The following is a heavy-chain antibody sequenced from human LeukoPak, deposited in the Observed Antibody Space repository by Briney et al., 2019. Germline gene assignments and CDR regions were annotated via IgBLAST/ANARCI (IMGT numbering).Heavy chain of an antibody. CDR2: IYPDDSDT. J-gene: IGHJ4*02. CDR1: GYSFTSYW. V-gene: IGHV5-51*01. D-gene: IGHD3-22*01. CDR3: ARHGGHYYDSSGLHPLDY. Sequence: GESLKISCKGSGYSFTSYWIGWVRQMPGKGLEWMGIIYPDDSDTRYSPSFQGQVTISADKSISTAYLQWSNLKASDAAMYYCARHGGHYYDSSGLHPLDYWGQGTLVTVSS.